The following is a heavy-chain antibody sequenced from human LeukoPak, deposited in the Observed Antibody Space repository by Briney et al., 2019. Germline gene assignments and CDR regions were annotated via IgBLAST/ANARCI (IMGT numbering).Heavy chain of an antibody. CDR3: TRGARQLVLQSWFDP. D-gene: IGHD6-13*01. Sequence: GGSLRLSCAASGFSFEEYTMHWVRHAPGKGLDWVALITWDGGSTNYADSVKGRFTISRDNPKNSLYLQMSGLRTEDNALYYCTRGARQLVLQSWFDPWGQGTLVTVSS. CDR2: ITWDGGST. CDR1: GFSFEEYT. J-gene: IGHJ5*02. V-gene: IGHV3-43*01.